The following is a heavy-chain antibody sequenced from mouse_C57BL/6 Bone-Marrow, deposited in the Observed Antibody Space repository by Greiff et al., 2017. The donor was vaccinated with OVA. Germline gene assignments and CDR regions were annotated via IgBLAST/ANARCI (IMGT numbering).Heavy chain of an antibody. CDR2: IYPGRGST. D-gene: IGHD2-5*01. V-gene: IGHV1-55*01. Sequence: QVQLQQSGAELVKPGASVKMSCKASGYTFTSYWITWVKQRPGPGLEWIGDIYPGRGSTNYNEKFKSKATLTVDTSSSTAYMQLSSLTSEDSAVYYCARLDYSNWYFDVWGTGTTVTVSS. CDR3: ARLDYSNWYFDV. J-gene: IGHJ1*03. CDR1: GYTFTSYW.